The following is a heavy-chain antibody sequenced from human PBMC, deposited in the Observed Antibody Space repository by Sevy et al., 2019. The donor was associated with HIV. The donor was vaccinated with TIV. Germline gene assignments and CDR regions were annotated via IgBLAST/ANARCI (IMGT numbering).Heavy chain of an antibody. CDR1: SGSISSSTYY. CDR3: ASHNYSDRSGYYYPVWFDY. D-gene: IGHD3-22*01. V-gene: IGHV4-39*01. Sequence: SETLSLTCTVSSGSISSSTYYWAWIRQPPGKGLEWIGSIFYSGSPYYNPSLQSRPTISVDTSKNQFSLKLSSVTAADTAVYYCASHNYSDRSGYYYPVWFDYWGRGTLVTVSS. CDR2: IFYSGSP. J-gene: IGHJ4*02.